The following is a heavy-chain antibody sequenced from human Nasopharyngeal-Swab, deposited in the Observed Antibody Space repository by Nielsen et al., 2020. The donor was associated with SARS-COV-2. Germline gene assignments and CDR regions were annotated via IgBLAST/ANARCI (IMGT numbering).Heavy chain of an antibody. CDR3: ARDDSITIFGVVIEFSGMDV. CDR1: GGIFISYA. CDR2: INTNTGNP. V-gene: IGHV7-4-1*02. J-gene: IGHJ6*02. D-gene: IGHD3-3*01. Sequence: VHETCTASGGIFISYAMNWVRQAPGQGLEWMGWINTNTGNPTYAQGFTGRFVFSLDTSVSTAYLQISSLKAEDTAVYYCARDDSITIFGVVIEFSGMDVWGQGTTVTVSS.